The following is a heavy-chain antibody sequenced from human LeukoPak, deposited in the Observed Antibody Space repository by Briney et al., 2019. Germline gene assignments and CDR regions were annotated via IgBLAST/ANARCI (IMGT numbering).Heavy chain of an antibody. D-gene: IGHD3-10*01. CDR2: FDPEDGET. J-gene: IGHJ5*02. V-gene: IGHV1-24*01. Sequence: ASVKVSCKVSGYTLTELSMHWVRQAPGKGLEWMGGFDPEDGETIYAQKFQGRVTMTRDTSISTAYMELCRLRSDDTAVYYCARDSGTTGKVKFDPWGKRTLVTSPQ. CDR1: GYTLTELS. CDR3: ARDSGTTGKVKFDP.